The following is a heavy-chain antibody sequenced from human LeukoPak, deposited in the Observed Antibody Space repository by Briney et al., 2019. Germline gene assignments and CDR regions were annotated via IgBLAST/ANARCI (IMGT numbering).Heavy chain of an antibody. CDR3: AKAMGEPYITMIVAPFDY. V-gene: IGHV3-23*01. CDR2: IYENGGTT. CDR1: GFTFRSHA. D-gene: IGHD3-22*01. J-gene: IGHJ4*02. Sequence: QSGGSLRLSCVGSGFTFRSHARSWVRQAPEKGLEFVSGIYENGGTTYYADSVKGRFSISRDNSKNTLYLQMNSLRAEDTAVYYCAKAMGEPYITMIVAPFDYWGQGTLVTVSS.